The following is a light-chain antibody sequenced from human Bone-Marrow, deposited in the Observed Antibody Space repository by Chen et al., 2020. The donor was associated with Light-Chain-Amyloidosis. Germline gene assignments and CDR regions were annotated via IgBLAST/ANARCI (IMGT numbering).Light chain of an antibody. J-gene: IGKJ5*01. Sequence: IVLTKSPATLTLSPGERATLTCRASQSVSSYLAWYQQKTGQAPRLLIYDASNRATGIPARFSGSGSGTDFTLTISSLELEDVAVYYCQHRSNWPLTFGQWTRLETK. CDR2: DAS. CDR3: QHRSNWPLT. V-gene: IGKV3-11*01. CDR1: QSVSSY.